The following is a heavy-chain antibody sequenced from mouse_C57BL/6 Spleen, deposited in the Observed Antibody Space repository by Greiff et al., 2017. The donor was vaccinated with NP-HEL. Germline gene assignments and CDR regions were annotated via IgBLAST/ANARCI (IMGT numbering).Heavy chain of an antibody. Sequence: QVQLQQPGAELVMPGASVKLSCKASGYTFTSYWMHWVKQRPGQGLEWIGEIDPSDSYTNYNQKFKGKSTLTVDKSSSTAYMQLSSLTSEDSAVYYCARGNYYDYPYYFDYWGQGTTLTVSS. J-gene: IGHJ2*01. CDR2: IDPSDSYT. CDR3: ARGNYYDYPYYFDY. V-gene: IGHV1-69*01. CDR1: GYTFTSYW. D-gene: IGHD2-4*01.